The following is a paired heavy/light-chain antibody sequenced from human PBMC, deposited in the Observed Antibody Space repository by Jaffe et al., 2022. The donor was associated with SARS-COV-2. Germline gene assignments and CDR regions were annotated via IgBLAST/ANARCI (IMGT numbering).Heavy chain of an antibody. CDR3: AHRANDYGDLPFHY. CDR1: GFSLRTRGVG. Sequence: QITLKESGPMLVKPTQTLTLTCSFSGFSLRTRGVGVGWIRQPPGKALEWLALIFWDDDKRYSPSLRSRLTITKDTSKNQVVLTMTNMGPVDTATYFCAHRANDYGDLPFHYWGQGTLVTVSS. D-gene: IGHD4-17*01. V-gene: IGHV2-5*02. CDR2: IFWDDDK. J-gene: IGHJ4*02.
Light chain of an antibody. CDR3: GTWDTSLSAGL. V-gene: IGLV1-51*02. CDR1: SSNIGSNY. J-gene: IGLJ2*01. CDR2: ESN. Sequence: QSVLTQPPSVSAAPGQKVTISCSGSSSNIGSNYVSWFQQLPGTAPKLLIYESNKRPSGIPDRFSGSKSGTSATLGITGLQTGDEADYYCGTWDTSLSAGLFGGGTKLTVL.